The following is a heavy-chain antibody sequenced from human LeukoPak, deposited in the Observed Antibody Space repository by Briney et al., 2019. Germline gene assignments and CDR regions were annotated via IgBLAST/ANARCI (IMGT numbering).Heavy chain of an antibody. CDR2: ISAYNGNT. D-gene: IGHD4-17*01. CDR3: ARYGDYYYYMDV. Sequence: ASVTVSFKSSGYTFTIYGISWVRQAPGQGHEWMGWISAYNGNTNYAQKLQGRVTMTTDTSTSTAYMELRSLRSDDTAVYYCARYGDYYYYMDVWGKGTTVTVSS. CDR1: GYTFTIYG. V-gene: IGHV1-18*01. J-gene: IGHJ6*03.